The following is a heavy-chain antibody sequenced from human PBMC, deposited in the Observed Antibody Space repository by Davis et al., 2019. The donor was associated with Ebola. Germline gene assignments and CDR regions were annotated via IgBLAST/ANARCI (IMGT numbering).Heavy chain of an antibody. V-gene: IGHV4-4*02. Sequence: MPSETLSLTCTVSCGSISSINWWSWVRPSPGKVLEWFGEIYHSGRTNYNPSLKSRVTISVDKSKNQFSLKLSSVTAADTAIYYCASLTTRPGYWGQGTLVTVSS. CDR2: IYHSGRT. CDR1: CGSISSINW. CDR3: ASLTTRPGY. D-gene: IGHD4-11*01. J-gene: IGHJ4*02.